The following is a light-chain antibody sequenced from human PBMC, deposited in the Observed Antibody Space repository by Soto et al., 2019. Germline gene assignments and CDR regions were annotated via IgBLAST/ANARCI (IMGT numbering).Light chain of an antibody. J-gene: IGKJ2*01. CDR2: KAS. CDR1: QSISSW. Sequence: DIQMTQSPSTLSASVGDSVTITCRASQSISSWLAWYQQKPGKAPKLLIYKASSLESGVPSRFSGSGSGTEFTLTISSLQPDDFATYYCKQYNSYYTFGQGTKLEIK. CDR3: KQYNSYYT. V-gene: IGKV1-5*03.